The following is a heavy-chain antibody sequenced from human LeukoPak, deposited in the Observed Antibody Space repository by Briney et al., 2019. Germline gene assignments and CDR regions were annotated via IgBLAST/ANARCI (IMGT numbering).Heavy chain of an antibody. Sequence: SVKVSFKASGYTFSSYAISWVRQAPGQGLEWMGGIIPIFGTANYAQKFQGRVTITTDESTSTAYMELSSLRSEDTAVYYCARASYGDFGVVPAAPSDAFDIWGQGTMVTVSS. V-gene: IGHV1-69*05. CDR2: IIPIFGTA. CDR1: GYTFSSYA. J-gene: IGHJ3*02. D-gene: IGHD2-2*01. CDR3: ARASYGDFGVVPAAPSDAFDI.